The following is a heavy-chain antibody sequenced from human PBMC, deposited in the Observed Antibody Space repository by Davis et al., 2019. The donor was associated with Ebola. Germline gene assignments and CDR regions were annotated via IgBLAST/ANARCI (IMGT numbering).Heavy chain of an antibody. D-gene: IGHD3-16*01. CDR3: THYDYVAFDH. CDR1: GFTFGSYA. Sequence: SLSLTCTASGFTFGSYAMSWVSQAPGKGLEWVGVIRSNAYGGTTEYAASVKGRFTISRDDSKSIAYLQMNSLKTEDTAVYYCTHYDYVAFDHLGQGTLVTVSS. CDR2: IRSNAYGGTT. V-gene: IGHV3-49*04. J-gene: IGHJ4*02.